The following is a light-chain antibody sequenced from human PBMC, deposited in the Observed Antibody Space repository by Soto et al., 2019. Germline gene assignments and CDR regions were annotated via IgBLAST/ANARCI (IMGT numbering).Light chain of an antibody. CDR1: SSDVGSYNL. Sequence: QSALTQPASVSGSPGQSITISCTGTSSDVGSYNLVSWYQHHPGKAPKLMIFEVSKRPSGVSNRFSGSKSGNTASLTISGLQAEDEADYYCATWDTSLYSFVFGGGTKVTVL. CDR2: EVS. J-gene: IGLJ2*01. CDR3: ATWDTSLYSFV. V-gene: IGLV2-23*02.